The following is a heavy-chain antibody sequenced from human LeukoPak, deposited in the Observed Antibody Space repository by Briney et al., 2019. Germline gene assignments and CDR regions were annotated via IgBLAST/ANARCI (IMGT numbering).Heavy chain of an antibody. J-gene: IGHJ4*02. D-gene: IGHD2-2*01. Sequence: GGSLRLSCAASGFTFTSYALLWVRQAPGKGLEWVAVISYDGSNKYYADSVKGRFTISRDNSKNTVSLQMNSLRAEDTAVYYCARDAADCSSTSCSYYYFDYWGQGTLVTVSS. V-gene: IGHV3-30-3*01. CDR3: ARDAADCSSTSCSYYYFDY. CDR2: ISYDGSNK. CDR1: GFTFTSYA.